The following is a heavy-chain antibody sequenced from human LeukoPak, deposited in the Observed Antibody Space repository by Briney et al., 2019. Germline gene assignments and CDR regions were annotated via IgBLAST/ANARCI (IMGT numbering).Heavy chain of an antibody. J-gene: IGHJ3*02. CDR2: VYPGDSDT. V-gene: IGHV5-51*01. D-gene: IGHD6-25*01. CDR1: GYSFTSYW. CDR3: ARRGVLPGDAFDI. Sequence: GESLKISCKGSGYSFTSYWIGWVRQMPGKGLEWMGIVYPGDSDTRYSPSFQGQVTISADKSISTAYLQWSSLKASDTAMYYCARRGVLPGDAFDIWGQGTMVTVSS.